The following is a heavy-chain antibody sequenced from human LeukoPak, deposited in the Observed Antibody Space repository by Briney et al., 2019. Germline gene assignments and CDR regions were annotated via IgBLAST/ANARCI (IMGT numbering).Heavy chain of an antibody. V-gene: IGHV1-8*02. CDR1: AYTFTSYD. D-gene: IGHD6-13*01. CDR3: ARGRGRGIAAAGSFFDY. Sequence: GASVKVSCKASAYTFTSYDINWVRQATGQGLEWMGWMNPNSGNTGYAQKFQGRVTMTRNTSINTAYMELSSLRSEDTAVYYCARGRGRGIAAAGSFFDYWGQGTLVTVSS. CDR2: MNPNSGNT. J-gene: IGHJ4*02.